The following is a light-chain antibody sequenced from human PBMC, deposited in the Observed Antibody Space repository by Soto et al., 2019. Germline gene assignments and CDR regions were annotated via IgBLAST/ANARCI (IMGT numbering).Light chain of an antibody. V-gene: IGLV1-40*01. CDR2: GNT. J-gene: IGLJ2*01. CDR1: SSNIGAGYD. Sequence: QAVLTQPPSVSGAPGQRVTISCTGSSSNIGAGYDVHWYQQLPGRAPKLLIYGNTNRPSGVPDRFSGSKSGTSAPLAITGLQAEDEADYYCLSFDSSLSVVFGGGTQLTVL. CDR3: LSFDSSLSVV.